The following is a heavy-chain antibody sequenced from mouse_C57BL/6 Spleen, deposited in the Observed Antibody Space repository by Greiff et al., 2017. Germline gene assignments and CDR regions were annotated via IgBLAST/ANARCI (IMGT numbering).Heavy chain of an antibody. J-gene: IGHJ1*03. CDR2: IWSGGST. CDR1: GFSLTSYG. D-gene: IGHD1-1*01. V-gene: IGHV2-2*01. Sequence: QVQLQQSGPGLVQPSQSLSITCTVSGFSLTSYGVHWVRQSPGKGLEWLGVIWSGGSTDYNAAFISRLSISKDNSTSQVFFKMNSLRADDTDIYDCARNWRITTVVDWYCDVWGTGTTVTVSS. CDR3: ARNWRITTVVDWYCDV.